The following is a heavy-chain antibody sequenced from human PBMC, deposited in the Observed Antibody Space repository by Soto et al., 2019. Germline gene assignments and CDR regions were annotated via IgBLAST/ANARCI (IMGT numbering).Heavy chain of an antibody. J-gene: IGHJ6*02. CDR1: GFTFSSYG. CDR2: IWYDGSNK. Sequence: SLRLSCAASGFTFSSYGMHWVRQAPGKGLEWVAVIWYDGSNKYYADSVKGRFTISRDNSKNTLYLQMNSLRAEDTAVYYCARDIDTIFGVVTDYYYYGMDVWGQGTTVTVSS. D-gene: IGHD3-3*01. CDR3: ARDIDTIFGVVTDYYYYGMDV. V-gene: IGHV3-33*01.